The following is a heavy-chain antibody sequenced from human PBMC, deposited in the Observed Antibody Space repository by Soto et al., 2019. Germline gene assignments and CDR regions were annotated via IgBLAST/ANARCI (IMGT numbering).Heavy chain of an antibody. D-gene: IGHD3-10*01. J-gene: IGHJ5*02. CDR3: ARRLWYGESYRFDP. Sequence: SETLSLTCTVSGGSISSSSYYWGWIRQSPGKGLEWIGSIYYSGSTYYNPSLKSRVTISVDTSKDQFSLKLSSVTAADTAVYYCARRLWYGESYRFDPWGQGTLVTVSS. CDR2: IYYSGST. CDR1: GGSISSSSYY. V-gene: IGHV4-39*01.